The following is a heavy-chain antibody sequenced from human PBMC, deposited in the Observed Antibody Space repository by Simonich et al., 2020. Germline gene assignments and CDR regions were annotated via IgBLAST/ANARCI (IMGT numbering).Heavy chain of an antibody. CDR3: ARWIAVAGTGAYGMDV. D-gene: IGHD6-19*01. CDR2: ISSSSSYI. J-gene: IGHJ6*02. Sequence: EVQLVESGGGLVKPGGSLRLSCAASGFTFSSYSMNCVRRAPVKGQEWGSSISSSSSYIYYADSVKSRFTISRDNAKNSLYLQMNSLRAEDTAVYYCARWIAVAGTGAYGMDVWGQGTTVTVSS. V-gene: IGHV3-21*01. CDR1: GFTFSSYS.